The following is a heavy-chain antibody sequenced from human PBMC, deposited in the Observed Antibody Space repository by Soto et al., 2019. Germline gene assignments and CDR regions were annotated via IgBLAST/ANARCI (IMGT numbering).Heavy chain of an antibody. CDR1: GFTFSNYA. D-gene: IGHD1-1*01. J-gene: IGHJ1*01. CDR2: ISGSGGTT. CDR3: ATALDHRVGYFQH. Sequence: GGSLRLSCAASGFTFSNYAMNWVRQTPGKGLEWVSGISGSGGTTYYAGSMKGRFTISRDNSKNTLYLQMNSLRAEDTAMYYCATALDHRVGYFQHWSQGTLVTVSS. V-gene: IGHV3-23*01.